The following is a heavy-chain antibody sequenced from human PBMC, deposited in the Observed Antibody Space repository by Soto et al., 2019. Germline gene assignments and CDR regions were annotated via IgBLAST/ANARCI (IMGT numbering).Heavy chain of an antibody. CDR1: GYTLTELS. CDR3: ATPPPYSSSSHFDY. CDR2: FDPEDGET. V-gene: IGHV1-24*01. J-gene: IGHJ4*02. D-gene: IGHD6-6*01. Sequence: ASVTVSCRVSGYTLTELSMHWVRQAPGKGLEWMGGFDPEDGETIYAQKFQGRVTMTEDTSTDTAYMELSSLRSEDTAVYYCATPPPYSSSSHFDYWGQGTLVTVSS.